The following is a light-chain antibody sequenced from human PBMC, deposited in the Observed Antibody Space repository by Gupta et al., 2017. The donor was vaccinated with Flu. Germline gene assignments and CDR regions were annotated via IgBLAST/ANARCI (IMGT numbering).Light chain of an antibody. Sequence: DIQMTQSPSTLPASVGDRVTITCRASQPINNWLAWFQQRPGKAPKLLIYKASNLKSGVPSRFSGSQSGTEFTLTISSLQPDDFATYYCQQHLSYPLTFGGGTKVEI. V-gene: IGKV1-5*03. J-gene: IGKJ4*01. CDR2: KAS. CDR1: QPINNW. CDR3: QQHLSYPLT.